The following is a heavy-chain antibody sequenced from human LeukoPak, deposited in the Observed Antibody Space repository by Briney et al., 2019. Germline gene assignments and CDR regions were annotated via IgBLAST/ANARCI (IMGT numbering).Heavy chain of an antibody. CDR3: ARDQGSRGMDV. V-gene: IGHV4-31*03. Sequence: SETLSLTCTVSGSSISTGYYWGWIRQHPGKGLEWIGYIYYSGSTYYNPSLKSRVTISVDTSKNQFSLKLSSVTAADTAVYYCARDQGSRGMDVWGQGTTVTVSS. CDR2: IYYSGST. J-gene: IGHJ6*02. CDR1: GSSISTGYY.